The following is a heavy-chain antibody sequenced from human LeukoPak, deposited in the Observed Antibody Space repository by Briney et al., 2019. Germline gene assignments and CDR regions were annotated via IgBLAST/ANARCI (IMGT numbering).Heavy chain of an antibody. Sequence: GGSLRLSCAASGFTFSSYAMHWVRQAPGKGLEWVAVISYDGSNKYYADSVKGRFTISRDNSKNTLYLQMNSLRAEDTAVYYCASQKDCTNGVCYISTFDYWGQGTLVTVSS. V-gene: IGHV3-30*04. CDR3: ASQKDCTNGVCYISTFDY. J-gene: IGHJ4*02. CDR2: ISYDGSNK. CDR1: GFTFSSYA. D-gene: IGHD2-8*01.